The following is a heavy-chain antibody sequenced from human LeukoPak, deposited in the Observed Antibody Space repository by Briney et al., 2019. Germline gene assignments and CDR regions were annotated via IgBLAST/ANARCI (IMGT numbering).Heavy chain of an antibody. J-gene: IGHJ4*02. CDR1: GFTFSRYW. Sequence: QSGGSLRLSCVASGFTFSRYWMSWVRQAPGKGLEWVANINQDGSEKYYVDSVKGRFTISRDNAKNSLFLQMNSLRAEDTAVYYCTKKAYYCDSSGSPVYYFDFWGQGILVTVSS. CDR3: TKKAYYCDSSGSPVYYFDF. V-gene: IGHV3-7*01. D-gene: IGHD3-22*01. CDR2: INQDGSEK.